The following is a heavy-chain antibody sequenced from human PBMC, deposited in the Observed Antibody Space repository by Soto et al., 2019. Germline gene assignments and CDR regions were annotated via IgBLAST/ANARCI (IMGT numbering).Heavy chain of an antibody. Sequence: SETLSLTCTVSGGSISSSGYYWGWIRQPPGRGLEWIGSIYYSGSTYYNPSLKSRVTISVDTSKNQFSPKLSSVTAADAVFYYCARPAYRSGWADYWGQGTLVTVSS. J-gene: IGHJ4*02. CDR2: IYYSGST. CDR3: ARPAYRSGWADY. V-gene: IGHV4-39*01. D-gene: IGHD6-19*01. CDR1: GGSISSSGYY.